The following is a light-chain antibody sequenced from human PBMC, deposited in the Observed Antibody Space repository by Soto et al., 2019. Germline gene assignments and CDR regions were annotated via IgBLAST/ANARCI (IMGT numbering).Light chain of an antibody. J-gene: IGKJ5*01. CDR1: PSVTNY. Sequence: EIVLTQSPATLSLSPGERATLSCRASPSVTNYLAWYQQKPGQAPRLVIYGAFNRATGIPARFSGSGSGTGFTLTISSLEPEDFAVYYCQQRNIWPPVTFGQGTRLEIK. CDR2: GAF. V-gene: IGKV3-11*01. CDR3: QQRNIWPPVT.